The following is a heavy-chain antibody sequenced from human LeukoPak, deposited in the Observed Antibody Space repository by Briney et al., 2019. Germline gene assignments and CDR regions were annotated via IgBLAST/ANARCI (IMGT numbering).Heavy chain of an antibody. CDR3: ASSSLDFWSGYQDY. D-gene: IGHD3-3*01. V-gene: IGHV3-9*01. Sequence: GGSLRLSCAASGFTFDDYAMHWVRQAPGKGLEWVSGISWNSGSIGYADSVKGRFTISRDNAKNSLYLQMNSLRAEDTAVYYCASSSLDFWSGYQDYWGQGTLVTVSS. J-gene: IGHJ4*02. CDR1: GFTFDDYA. CDR2: ISWNSGSI.